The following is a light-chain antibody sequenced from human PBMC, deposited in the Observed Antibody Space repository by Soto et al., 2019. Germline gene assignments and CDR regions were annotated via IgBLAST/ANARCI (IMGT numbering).Light chain of an antibody. CDR1: QSVGTK. Sequence: EIVLTQSPATLSLSPGERATLSCRASQSVGTKLAWYQQTPGQAPRLLIYDAFSRATGIPDRFSGSGSGTDFTLTISRLEPEDFAVYCCQQYVSSPITFGQGTRLEIK. J-gene: IGKJ5*01. CDR3: QQYVSSPIT. V-gene: IGKV3-20*01. CDR2: DAF.